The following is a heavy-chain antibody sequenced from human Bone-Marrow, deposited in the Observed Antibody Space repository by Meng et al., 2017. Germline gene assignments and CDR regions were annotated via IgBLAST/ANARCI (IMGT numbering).Heavy chain of an antibody. V-gene: IGHV3-21*01. CDR3: ARDSNPGHSSSWYSGTYDAFDI. J-gene: IGHJ3*02. D-gene: IGHD6-13*01. CDR1: GFTFSSYS. Sequence: GESLKISCAASGFTFSSYSMNWVRQAPGKGLEWVSSISSSSSYIYYADSVKGRFTISRDNAKNSLYLQMNSLRAEDTAVYYCARDSNPGHSSSWYSGTYDAFDIWGQGPMVTVSS. CDR2: ISSSSSYI.